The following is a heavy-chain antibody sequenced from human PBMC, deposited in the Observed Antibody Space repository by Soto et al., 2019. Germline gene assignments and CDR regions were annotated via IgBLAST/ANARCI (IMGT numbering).Heavy chain of an antibody. D-gene: IGHD3-3*01. Sequence: SSLTLSCAAAGFTFSSYAMHWVRQAQRKVLEWVAVISYDGSNKYYADSVKGRFTISRDNSKNTLYLQMNSLRAEDTAVYYCAREQTIFGVVIRGYYGMDVWGQGITVTVPS. CDR2: ISYDGSNK. V-gene: IGHV3-30-3*01. J-gene: IGHJ6*02. CDR3: AREQTIFGVVIRGYYGMDV. CDR1: GFTFSSYA.